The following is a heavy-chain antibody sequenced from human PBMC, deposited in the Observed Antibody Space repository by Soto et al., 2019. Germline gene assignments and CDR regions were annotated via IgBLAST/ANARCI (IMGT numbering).Heavy chain of an antibody. V-gene: IGHV4-59*01. J-gene: IGHJ4*02. Sequence: SETLSLTCSVSGVSLTSYYWSWIRQTPGKTLEWIGCIFYNGTTNYNPSLNSRVTISLDMSKNQFSLKLQSVSAQDTAPYYCARGKGTHRYWGTGTMVTVSS. CDR2: IFYNGTT. CDR1: GVSLTSYY. CDR3: ARGKGTHRY. D-gene: IGHD3-10*01.